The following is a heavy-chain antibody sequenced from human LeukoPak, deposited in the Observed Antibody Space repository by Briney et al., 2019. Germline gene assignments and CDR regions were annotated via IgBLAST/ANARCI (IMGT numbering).Heavy chain of an antibody. Sequence: GESLKISCKGSGYSSTSYWIGWVRQMPGKGLEWMGIIYPGDSDTRYSPSFQGQVTISADKSISTAYLQWSSLKASDTAMYYCARSSTIVVVPAAWVDYWGQGTLVTVSS. J-gene: IGHJ4*02. CDR1: GYSSTSYW. D-gene: IGHD2-2*01. CDR3: ARSSTIVVVPAAWVDY. CDR2: IYPGDSDT. V-gene: IGHV5-51*03.